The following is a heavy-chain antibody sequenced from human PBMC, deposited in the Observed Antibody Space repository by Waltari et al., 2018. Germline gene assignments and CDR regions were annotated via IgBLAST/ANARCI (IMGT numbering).Heavy chain of an antibody. CDR1: GYSVSSNTY. V-gene: IGHV4-38-2*01. CDR2: SHHTGST. CDR3: ARVGQYCTSSSCFYWFDS. Sequence: QVQLQESGPGLVKPSETLSLTCVVSGYSVSSNTYWAWLRQPPGKGLEWIGSSHHTGSTYYSPSLKSRVTISIDTSKNQFSVNLISVTAADTAVYYCARVGQYCTSSSCFYWFDSWGQGTQVTVSS. D-gene: IGHD2-2*01. J-gene: IGHJ5*01.